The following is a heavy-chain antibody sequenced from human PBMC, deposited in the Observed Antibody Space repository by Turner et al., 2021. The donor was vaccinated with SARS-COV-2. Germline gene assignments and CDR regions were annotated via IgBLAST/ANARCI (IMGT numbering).Heavy chain of an antibody. CDR2: SSSSSSTI. CDR3: AREGGYSYGPYYYGMDV. J-gene: IGHJ6*02. CDR1: GSPFSSYS. V-gene: IGHV3-48*01. Sequence: EVQLVESGGGLVQPGGSLRLSCAASGSPFSSYSMNWVRQAPGKGLEWVSYSSSSSSTIYYADSVKGRFTISRDNAKNSLYLQMNSLRAEDTAVYYCAREGGYSYGPYYYGMDVWGQGTTVTVSS. D-gene: IGHD5-18*01.